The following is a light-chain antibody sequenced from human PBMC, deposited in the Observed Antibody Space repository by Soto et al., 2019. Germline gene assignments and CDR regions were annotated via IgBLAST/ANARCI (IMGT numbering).Light chain of an antibody. CDR2: GAS. CDR1: QSVSSN. V-gene: IGKV3-15*01. J-gene: IGKJ1*01. Sequence: EIVMTRSPATLSVSPGERATLSCRASQSVSSNLAWYQQKPGQAPRLLIYGASTRATGIPARLRGSGSGTEFTITLSILQSEDFEVYYCPQYTTWTPTFGQGNKMDIK. CDR3: PQYTTWTPT.